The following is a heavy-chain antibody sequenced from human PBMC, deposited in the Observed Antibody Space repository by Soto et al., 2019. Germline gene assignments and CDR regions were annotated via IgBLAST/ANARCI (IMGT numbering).Heavy chain of an antibody. CDR2: IWYDGSNK. CDR3: ARCGGGSCYWFDP. J-gene: IGHJ5*02. D-gene: IGHD2-15*01. Sequence: QVQLVESGGGVVQPGRSLRLSCAASGFTFSSYGMHWVRQAPGKGLEGVAVIWYDGSNKYYADSVKGRFTISRDNSKNTLYLQMNSLRAEDTAVYYCARCGGGSCYWFDPWGQGTMVTVSS. CDR1: GFTFSSYG. V-gene: IGHV3-33*01.